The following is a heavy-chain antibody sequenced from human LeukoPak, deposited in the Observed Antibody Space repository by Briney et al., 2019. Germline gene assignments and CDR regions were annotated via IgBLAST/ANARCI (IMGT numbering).Heavy chain of an antibody. CDR2: IYYSGST. CDR3: ARDSRWDCSSFDY. D-gene: IGHD6-6*01. CDR1: GGSISSYY. Sequence: SETLPLTCTVSGGSISSYYWSWIRQPPGKGLEWIGYIYYSGSTNYNPSLKSRVTISVDTSKNQFSLNLSSVTAADTAVYYCARDSRWDCSSFDYWGQGTLVTVSS. V-gene: IGHV4-59*01. J-gene: IGHJ4*02.